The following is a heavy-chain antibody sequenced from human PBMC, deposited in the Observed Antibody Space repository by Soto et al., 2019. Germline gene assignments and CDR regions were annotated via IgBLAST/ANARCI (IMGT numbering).Heavy chain of an antibody. CDR3: ARTGGRAGGDI. Sequence: SETLSLTCTVSGDSITSYYWSWIRQPPGKGLEWIGYIYYSGDINYNPSLKCRVTISLDTSKNQYSLKLNSVTAADTAVYYCARTGGRAGGDIWGQGTMVTVS. V-gene: IGHV4-59*08. D-gene: IGHD1-1*01. CDR1: GDSITSYY. J-gene: IGHJ3*02. CDR2: IYYSGDI.